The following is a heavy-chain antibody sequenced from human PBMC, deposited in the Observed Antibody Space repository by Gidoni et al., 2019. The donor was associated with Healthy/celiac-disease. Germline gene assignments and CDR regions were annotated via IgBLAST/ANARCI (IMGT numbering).Heavy chain of an antibody. D-gene: IGHD6-13*01. V-gene: IGHV3-15*01. CDR3: TTDSSWYGGLYFQH. CDR2: IKSKTDGETT. Sequence: EVQLVESGGGLVKPGGSLRLSCAASGFTFSNAWLSWVRQAPGKGLGWVGRIKSKTDGETTDYAAPVRGRFTITRDDSKNTLYLQMNSLKTEDTAVYYCTTDSSWYGGLYFQHWGQGTLVTVSS. CDR1: GFTFSNAW. J-gene: IGHJ1*01.